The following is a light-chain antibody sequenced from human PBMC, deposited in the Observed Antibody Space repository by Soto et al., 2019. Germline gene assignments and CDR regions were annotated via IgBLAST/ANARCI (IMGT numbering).Light chain of an antibody. CDR2: GAS. J-gene: IGKJ1*01. Sequence: ENVLTQSPGSLSLSPGERATLSCRASQSVSSRSLAWYQQKPGQAPRLLIYGASSRATGISDRFSGSGSGTDFTLTISRLEPEDFAVYYCQQYGSSHGTVGQGTKVDIK. CDR3: QQYGSSHGT. CDR1: QSVSSRS. V-gene: IGKV3-20*01.